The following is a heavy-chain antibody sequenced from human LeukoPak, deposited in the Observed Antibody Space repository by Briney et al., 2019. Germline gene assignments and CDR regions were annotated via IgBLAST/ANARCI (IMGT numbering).Heavy chain of an antibody. Sequence: SETLSLTCTVSGGSISSYYWSWIRQPPGKGLEWIGSIYYSGNTYYNASLKSRVTISVDTSKNQFSLKMSSVTAADTAVYYCARDVDSRFDYWGQGTLVTVSS. CDR2: IYYSGNT. CDR3: ARDVDSRFDY. J-gene: IGHJ4*02. V-gene: IGHV4-59*01. D-gene: IGHD5-12*01. CDR1: GGSISSYY.